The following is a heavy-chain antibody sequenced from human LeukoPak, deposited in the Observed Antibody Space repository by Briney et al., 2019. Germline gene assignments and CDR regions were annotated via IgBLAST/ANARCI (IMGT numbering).Heavy chain of an antibody. Sequence: GTSVKVSCKASGFTFTSSAVQWVRQARGQGLEWIGWIVVGSGNTNYAQKFQERVTITRDMSTSTAYMELSSLRSEDTAVYYCAAYCSGGSCYPRSYFDYWGQGTLVTVSS. CDR3: AAYCSGGSCYPRSYFDY. CDR1: GFTFTSSA. V-gene: IGHV1-58*01. D-gene: IGHD2-15*01. J-gene: IGHJ4*02. CDR2: IVVGSGNT.